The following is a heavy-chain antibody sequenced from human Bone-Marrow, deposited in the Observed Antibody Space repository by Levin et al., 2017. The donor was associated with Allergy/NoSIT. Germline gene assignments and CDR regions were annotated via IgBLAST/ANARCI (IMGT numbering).Heavy chain of an antibody. J-gene: IGHJ4*02. CDR3: AKDLLYFYGSGSYDF. CDR2: IHNSSGST. V-gene: IGHV3-23*01. D-gene: IGHD3-10*01. Sequence: GGSLRLSCAASGFTFSSYAMSWVRQAPGKGLEWVSSIHNSSGSTHYADSVKGRFTISRDNSKNRLYLQMYSLRAEDTAVYYCAKDLLYFYGSGSYDFWGQGTLVTISS. CDR1: GFTFSSYA.